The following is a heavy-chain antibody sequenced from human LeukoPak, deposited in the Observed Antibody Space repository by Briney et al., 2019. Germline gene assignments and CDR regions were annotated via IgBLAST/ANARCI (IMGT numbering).Heavy chain of an antibody. Sequence: GGSLRLSCAASGFTFSSYAMSWVRQAPGKGLEWVSAISGSGGSTYYADSVKGRFTISRDNAKNSLYLQMNSLRAEDTAVYYCARDGHYDILTGYFQDWGQGTLVTVSS. V-gene: IGHV3-23*01. CDR2: ISGSGGST. CDR1: GFTFSSYA. J-gene: IGHJ1*01. CDR3: ARDGHYDILTGYFQD. D-gene: IGHD3-9*01.